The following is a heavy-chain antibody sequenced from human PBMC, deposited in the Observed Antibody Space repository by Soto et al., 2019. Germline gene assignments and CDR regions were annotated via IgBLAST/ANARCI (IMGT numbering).Heavy chain of an antibody. CDR1: GGSISSGGYS. D-gene: IGHD2-15*01. CDR3: ARGQVVSAHH. Sequence: QLQLQESGSGLVKPSQTLSLTCAVSGGSISSGGYSWSWIRQPPGKGLEWIRYINHSGSTYYNPSLKSRVTISVDSSKNQFSMKLSSVTAADTAVYYCARGQVVSAHHWGQGTLVTVSS. V-gene: IGHV4-30-2*01. CDR2: INHSGST. J-gene: IGHJ5*02.